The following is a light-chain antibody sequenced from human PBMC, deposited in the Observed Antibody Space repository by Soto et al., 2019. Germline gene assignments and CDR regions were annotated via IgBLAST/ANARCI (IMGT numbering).Light chain of an antibody. Sequence: QLVLTQSPSASASLGASVKLTCTLSSGHSSYAIAWHQQQPEQGPRYLMKLNSDGRHSKGDGIPDRFSGSSSGAERYLTISSLQSEDEADYYCQTWGTGTWVLGGGTKLTVL. J-gene: IGLJ3*02. CDR3: QTWGTGTWV. CDR2: LNSDGRH. V-gene: IGLV4-69*01. CDR1: SGHSSYA.